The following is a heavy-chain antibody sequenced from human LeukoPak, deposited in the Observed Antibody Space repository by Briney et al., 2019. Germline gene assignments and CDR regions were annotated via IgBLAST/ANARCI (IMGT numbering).Heavy chain of an antibody. CDR1: GYTFTSYD. Sequence: ASVKVSCKASGYTFTSYDINWVRQAPGQGLEWMGWISAYNGNTNYAQKLQGRVTMTTDTSTSTAYMELRNLRSDDTAVYYCARAVAGRGVWYYMDVWGKGTTVTISS. J-gene: IGHJ6*03. CDR3: ARAVAGRGVWYYMDV. D-gene: IGHD6-19*01. CDR2: ISAYNGNT. V-gene: IGHV1-18*01.